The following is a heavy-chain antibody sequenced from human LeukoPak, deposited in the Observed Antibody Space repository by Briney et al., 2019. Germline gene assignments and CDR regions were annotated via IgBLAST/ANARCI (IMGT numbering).Heavy chain of an antibody. CDR3: ARTYGDYDYYYGMDV. CDR1: GITVSSHY. J-gene: IGHJ6*01. V-gene: IGHV3-66*01. CDR2: IDSGGST. Sequence: GGSLRLSCAASGITVSSHYMTWVRQAPGKGLEWVSVIDSGGSTNSADSVKGRFSVSRDNSKNTLYLQMNSLRVEDTAVYYCARTYGDYDYYYGMDVWGQGTTVTVSS. D-gene: IGHD4-17*01.